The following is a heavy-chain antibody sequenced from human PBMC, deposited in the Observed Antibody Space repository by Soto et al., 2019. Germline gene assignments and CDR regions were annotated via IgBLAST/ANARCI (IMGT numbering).Heavy chain of an antibody. V-gene: IGHV4-59*01. CDR1: GGSISSYY. D-gene: IGHD3-3*01. J-gene: IGHJ2*01. CDR3: ARVKVLDWYFDL. CDR2: IYNSGST. Sequence: QVQLQESGPGLVKPSETLSLTCTVTGGSISSYYWSWIRQPPGKGLEWIGYIYNSGSTNYNPSLKSRVTISVDTSKNQFSLKLSSVTAADTAVYYCARVKVLDWYFDLWGRGTLVTVSS.